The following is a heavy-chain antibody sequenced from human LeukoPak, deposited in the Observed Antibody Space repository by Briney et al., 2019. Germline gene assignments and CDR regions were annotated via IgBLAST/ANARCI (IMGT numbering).Heavy chain of an antibody. CDR2: IYYSGST. D-gene: IGHD3-3*01. CDR1: GGSISSSSYY. Sequence: SETLSLTCTVSGGSISSSSYYWGWIRQPPGKGLEWIGSIYYSGSTYYNPSLKSRVTISVDTSKNQFSLKLSSVTAADTAMYYCARDLGYDFPYYYYYYMDVWGKGTTVIVSS. V-gene: IGHV4-39*07. CDR3: ARDLGYDFPYYYYYYMDV. J-gene: IGHJ6*03.